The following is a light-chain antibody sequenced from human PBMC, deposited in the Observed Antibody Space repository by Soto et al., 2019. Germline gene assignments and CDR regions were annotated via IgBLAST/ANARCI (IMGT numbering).Light chain of an antibody. Sequence: DIQMTQSPSSLSVSVGDRVTITCRASQGVGTYLAWYQQRPGKVPKLLIYAASTLQSEVPSRFSGSGSGTDFTLTISSLQPEDVATYYCQKYDSVPLTFGGGTRVELK. CDR2: AAS. V-gene: IGKV1-27*01. CDR1: QGVGTY. J-gene: IGKJ4*01. CDR3: QKYDSVPLT.